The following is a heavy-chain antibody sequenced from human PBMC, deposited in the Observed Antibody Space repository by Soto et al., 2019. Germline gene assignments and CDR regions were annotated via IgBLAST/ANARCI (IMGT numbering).Heavy chain of an antibody. CDR3: ARSPVFDY. V-gene: IGHV4-34*01. Sequence: ENLSHTYAVYGGSFRGYYWSWIRQPPEKGLEWIGEINHSGSTNYNPSLQSRVTISVDTSKNQFSLKLSSVTAADTAVYYCARSPVFDYWGQGTLVTVSS. CDR2: INHSGST. CDR1: GGSFRGYY. J-gene: IGHJ4*02.